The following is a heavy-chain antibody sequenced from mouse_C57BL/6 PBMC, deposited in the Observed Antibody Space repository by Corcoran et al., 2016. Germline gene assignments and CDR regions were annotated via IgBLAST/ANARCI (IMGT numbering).Heavy chain of an antibody. CDR1: GYTFTDYY. V-gene: IGHV1-26*01. Sequence: EVQLQQSGPELVKPGASVKISCKAAGYTFTDYYMNWVKQSHGKSLEWIGDINPNNGGTSYNQKFKGKATLTVDKSSSTAYMELRSLTSEDSAVYYCARNPYYYGSRGYYFDYWGQGTTLTVSS. CDR2: INPNNGGT. J-gene: IGHJ2*01. CDR3: ARNPYYYGSRGYYFDY. D-gene: IGHD1-1*01.